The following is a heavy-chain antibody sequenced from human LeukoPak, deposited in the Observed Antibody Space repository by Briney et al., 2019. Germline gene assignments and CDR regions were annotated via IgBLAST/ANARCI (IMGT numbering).Heavy chain of an antibody. J-gene: IGHJ5*02. CDR1: GGSISSGGYY. D-gene: IGHD4-17*01. V-gene: IGHV4-31*03. CDR3: ARREHGDYGWFDP. Sequence: SETLSLTCTVSGGSISSGGYYWSWIRQHPGKGLEWIGYIYYSGSTYYNPSLKSRVTISVDTSKNQFSLKLSSVTAADTAEYYCARREHGDYGWFDPWGQGTLVTVSS. CDR2: IYYSGST.